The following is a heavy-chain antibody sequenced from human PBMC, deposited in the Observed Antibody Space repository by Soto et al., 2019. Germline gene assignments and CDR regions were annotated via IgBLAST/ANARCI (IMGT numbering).Heavy chain of an antibody. Sequence: PLSLPCAASGGSMTSSRYSWTWIRRPPGKGLEWIGDIDHTGTTYYNPSLESRVTISLDRCKNHFSLRLAAVTSADAARYFCARELLMLREAGGMDVGGQGTTVSVS. CDR3: ARELLMLREAGGMDV. V-gene: IGHV4-30-2*01. D-gene: IGHD3-10*01. CDR2: IDHTGTT. CDR1: GGSMTSSRYS. J-gene: IGHJ6*02.